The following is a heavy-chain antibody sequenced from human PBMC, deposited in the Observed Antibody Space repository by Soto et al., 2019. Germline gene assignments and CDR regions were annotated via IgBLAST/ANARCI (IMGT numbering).Heavy chain of an antibody. CDR3: AREDSYGDYFDY. D-gene: IGHD1-26*01. CDR1: GVSISSSSYY. J-gene: IGHJ4*02. Sequence: PSETLSLTCTFSGVSISSSSYYWGWIRQPPGKGLEWIGSIYYSGSTYYNPSLKSRVTISVDTSKNQFSLRLSSVTAADTAVYYCAREDSYGDYFDYWGQGTLVTVSS. CDR2: IYYSGST. V-gene: IGHV4-39*07.